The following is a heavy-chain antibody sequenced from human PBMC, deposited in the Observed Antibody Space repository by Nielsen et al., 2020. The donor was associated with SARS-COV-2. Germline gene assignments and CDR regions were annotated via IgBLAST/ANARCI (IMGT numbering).Heavy chain of an antibody. CDR3: ARESLGGEVFDY. J-gene: IGHJ4*02. CDR2: ISWNSGSI. D-gene: IGHD3-16*01. Sequence: GGSLRLSCAASGFTFDDYAMHWVRQAPGKGLEWVSGISWNSGSISYADSVKGRFTISRDNAKNSLYLQMNSLRAEDTAVYYCARESLGGEVFDYWGQGTLVTVSS. V-gene: IGHV3-9*01. CDR1: GFTFDDYA.